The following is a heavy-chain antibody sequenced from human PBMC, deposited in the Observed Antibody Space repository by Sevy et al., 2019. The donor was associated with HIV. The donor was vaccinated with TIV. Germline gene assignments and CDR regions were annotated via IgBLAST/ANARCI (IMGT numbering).Heavy chain of an antibody. J-gene: IGHJ6*02. CDR1: GYTFTSYG. Sequence: ASVKVSCKASGYTFTSYGISWVRQAPGQGLEWMGWISAYNGNTNDAQKLQGRVTMTTDTSTSTAYMELRSLRSDDTAVYYCAREGSIAAAGYGMDVWGQGTTVTVSS. CDR2: ISAYNGNT. CDR3: AREGSIAAAGYGMDV. V-gene: IGHV1-18*01. D-gene: IGHD6-13*01.